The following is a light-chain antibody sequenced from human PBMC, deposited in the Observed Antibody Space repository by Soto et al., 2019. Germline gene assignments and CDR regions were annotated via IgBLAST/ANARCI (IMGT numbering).Light chain of an antibody. CDR1: QSISSS. Sequence: DIQMTQSPSSLSASVGERVTITCRASQSISSSLNWLQLKPGKAPKLLIYATSTLQSGVPSRFSGSWSGTDFTLTISSLQPEDSAVYYWQQGYSPLLSFGGGTRVEIK. V-gene: IGKV1-39*01. J-gene: IGKJ4*01. CDR2: ATS. CDR3: QQGYSPLLS.